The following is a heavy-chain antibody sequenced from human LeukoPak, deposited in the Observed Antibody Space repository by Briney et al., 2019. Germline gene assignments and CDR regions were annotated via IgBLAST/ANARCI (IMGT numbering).Heavy chain of an antibody. CDR1: GGSVSDYY. Sequence: SETLSLTCTISGGSVSDYYWSWIRQSPGKGLEWIGYIYHTGSTSYSPSLKSRVTISADTSQNQFSLKLSSVTAADTAVYYCARMPYYYDSSGYFFDYWGQGTLVTVSS. CDR3: ARMPYYYDSSGYFFDY. V-gene: IGHV4-59*02. D-gene: IGHD3-22*01. CDR2: IYHTGST. J-gene: IGHJ4*02.